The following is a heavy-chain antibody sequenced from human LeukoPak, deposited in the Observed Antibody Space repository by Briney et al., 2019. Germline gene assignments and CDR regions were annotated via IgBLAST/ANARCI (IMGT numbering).Heavy chain of an antibody. D-gene: IGHD1-1*01. J-gene: IGHJ4*02. CDR2: IAYDESRQ. CDR1: GFTFSRYD. V-gene: IGHV3-30*04. CDR3: ARAIGTTGTLRY. Sequence: GGSLRLSCAASGFTFSRYDMHWVRQAPGKGLEWVTFIAYDESRQYFIDSVKGRFTIFRDNSKNTLFLQMSGLRPEDTATYYCARAIGTTGTLRYWGQGTLVIVSS.